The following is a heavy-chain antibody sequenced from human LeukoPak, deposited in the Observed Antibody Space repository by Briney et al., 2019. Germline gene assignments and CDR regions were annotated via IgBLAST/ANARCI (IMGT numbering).Heavy chain of an antibody. D-gene: IGHD3-3*01. V-gene: IGHV3-30-3*01. Sequence: SCKASGGTFSSYAMHWVRQAPGKGLEWVAVISYDGSNKYYADSVKGRFTISRDNSKNTLYLQMNSLRAEDTAVYYCARYSPDYDFWSGYYYWGQGTLVTVSS. CDR1: GGTFSSYA. CDR3: ARYSPDYDFWSGYYY. J-gene: IGHJ4*02. CDR2: ISYDGSNK.